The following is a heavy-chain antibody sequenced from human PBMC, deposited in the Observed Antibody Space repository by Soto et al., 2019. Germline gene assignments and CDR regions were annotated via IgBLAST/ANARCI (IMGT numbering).Heavy chain of an antibody. V-gene: IGHV1-18*01. CDR1: GYTFTSYG. J-gene: IGHJ6*02. CDR3: ARAFYYYDSKYGMDV. CDR2: ISAYNGNT. Sequence: ASVKGSCKASGYTFTSYGISWVRQAPGQGLEWMGWISAYNGNTNYAQKLQGRVTMTTDTSTSTAYMELRSLRSDDTAVYYCARAFYYYDSKYGMDVWGQGTTVTVSS. D-gene: IGHD3-22*01.